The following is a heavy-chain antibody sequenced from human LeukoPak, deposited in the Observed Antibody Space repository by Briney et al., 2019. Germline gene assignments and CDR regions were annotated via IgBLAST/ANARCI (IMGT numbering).Heavy chain of an antibody. CDR1: GGSCDDYY. CDR2: IHPSGIF. V-gene: IGHV4-34*01. CDR3: ARGRDRSKAGDH. D-gene: IGHD5-24*01. J-gene: IGHJ4*02. Sequence: SETLSLTCAVYGGSCDDYYCSWLRQPPGKGLEWIGEIHPSGIFYYNSSLLSRVTISIDTSKSQFSLRPTSVTAADTAFYYCARGRDRSKAGDHWGQGSLVTVSS.